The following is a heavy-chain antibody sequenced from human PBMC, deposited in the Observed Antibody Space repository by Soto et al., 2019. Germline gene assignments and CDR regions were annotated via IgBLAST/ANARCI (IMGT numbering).Heavy chain of an antibody. CDR3: ARDRRVDSRSIGYGMDV. V-gene: IGHV1-69*12. D-gene: IGHD6-13*01. Sequence: QVQLVQSGAEVKKPGSSVKVSCKASGGTFSSYAISWVRQAPGQGLEWMGGIIPIFGTANYAQKFQGRVTITADEATSTAEMELSSLRSENTAEYYCARDRRVDSRSIGYGMDVWGQGTTVTVSS. J-gene: IGHJ6*02. CDR2: IIPIFGTA. CDR1: GGTFSSYA.